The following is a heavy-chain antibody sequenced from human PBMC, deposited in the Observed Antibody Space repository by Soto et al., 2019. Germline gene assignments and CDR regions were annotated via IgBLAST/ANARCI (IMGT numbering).Heavy chain of an antibody. J-gene: IGHJ6*04. V-gene: IGHV1-69*13. CDR2: IIPIFGTA. Sequence: VASVKVSCKASGGTFSSYAISWVRQAPGQGLEWMGGIIPIFGTANYAQKFQGRVTITADESTSTAYMELSSLRSEDTAVYYCEREYMVRGVIESYYYGMDGWG. D-gene: IGHD3-10*01. CDR1: GGTFSSYA. CDR3: EREYMVRGVIESYYYGMDG.